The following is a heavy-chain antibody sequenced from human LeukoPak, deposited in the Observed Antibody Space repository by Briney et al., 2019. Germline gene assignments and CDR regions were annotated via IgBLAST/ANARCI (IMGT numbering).Heavy chain of an antibody. J-gene: IGHJ4*02. Sequence: ASVKVSCKASGGTFSSYAISWVRQAPGQGLEWMGRIIPILGIANYAQKFRGRVTITADKSTSTAYMELSSLRSEDTAVYYCARLRGESYPDDYWGQGTLVTVSS. CDR3: ARLRGESYPDDY. V-gene: IGHV1-69*04. CDR1: GGTFSSYA. D-gene: IGHD1-26*01. CDR2: IIPILGIA.